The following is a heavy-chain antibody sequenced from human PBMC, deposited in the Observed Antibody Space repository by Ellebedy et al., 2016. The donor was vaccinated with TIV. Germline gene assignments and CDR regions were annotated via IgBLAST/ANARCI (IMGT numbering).Heavy chain of an antibody. Sequence: MPSETLSLTCTVSGGSISSSSYYWGWIRQPPGKGLEWIGSIYYSGSTYYNPSLKSRVTISVDTSKNQFSLKLSSVTAADTAVYYCAIGPYGSSWYWGQGTLVTVSS. D-gene: IGHD6-13*01. J-gene: IGHJ4*02. CDR3: AIGPYGSSWY. CDR1: GGSISSSSYY. V-gene: IGHV4-39*07. CDR2: IYYSGST.